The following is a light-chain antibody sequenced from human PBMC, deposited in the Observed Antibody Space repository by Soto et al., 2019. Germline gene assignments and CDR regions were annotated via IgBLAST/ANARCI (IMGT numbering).Light chain of an antibody. V-gene: IGKV1-39*01. Sequence: DIQMTQSPSSLSASVGDRVTISCRASQSISNYLNWYQQKPGTAPKLLIYAASSLQSGVPSRFSGSGSGTDFTLTISSLQIEDFATYSCQQSDSTPQTFGQGTKVEIK. J-gene: IGKJ1*01. CDR2: AAS. CDR3: QQSDSTPQT. CDR1: QSISNY.